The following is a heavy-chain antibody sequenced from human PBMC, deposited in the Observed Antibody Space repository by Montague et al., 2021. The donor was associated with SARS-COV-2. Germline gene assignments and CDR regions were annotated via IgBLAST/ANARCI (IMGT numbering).Heavy chain of an antibody. V-gene: IGHV4-39*01. Sequence: SETLSLTCTVSGGSINSSSYYWGWIRQPPGKGLEWIGCIYYSGSTYYNPSLKSRVTISVDTSKNQFSLKLSSVTAADTAVYYCARKASRGITIFGVVTASYYFDYWGQGTLVTVSS. D-gene: IGHD3-3*01. CDR1: GGSINSSSYY. CDR2: IYYSGST. CDR3: ARKASRGITIFGVVTASYYFDY. J-gene: IGHJ4*02.